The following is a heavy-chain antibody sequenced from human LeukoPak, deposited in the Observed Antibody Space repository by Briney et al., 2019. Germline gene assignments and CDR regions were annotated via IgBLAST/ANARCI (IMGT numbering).Heavy chain of an antibody. V-gene: IGHV4-59*08. Sequence: PSETLSLTCTVSGGSISSYYWSWIRQPPGKGLEWIGYIYYSGSTNYNPSLKSRVTISVDTSKNQFSLKLSSVTAADTAVYYCARHAGYFGWGMDVWGQGTTVTVSS. CDR2: IYYSGST. J-gene: IGHJ6*02. D-gene: IGHD5-18*01. CDR1: GGSISSYY. CDR3: ARHAGYFGWGMDV.